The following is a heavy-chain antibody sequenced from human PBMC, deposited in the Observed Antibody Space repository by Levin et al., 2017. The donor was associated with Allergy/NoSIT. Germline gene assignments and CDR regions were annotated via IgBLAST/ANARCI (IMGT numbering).Heavy chain of an antibody. Sequence: SCAASGFTFSDYYMSWIRQAPGKGLEWVSYISSSNTYTNYADSVKGRFTVSRDNAKNSLYLQMNSLRAEDTAVYYCAKGGDLPHYYYYYMDVWGKGTTVTVSS. CDR2: ISSSNTYT. J-gene: IGHJ6*03. V-gene: IGHV3-11*05. CDR3: AKGGDLPHYYYYYMDV. CDR1: GFTFSDYY.